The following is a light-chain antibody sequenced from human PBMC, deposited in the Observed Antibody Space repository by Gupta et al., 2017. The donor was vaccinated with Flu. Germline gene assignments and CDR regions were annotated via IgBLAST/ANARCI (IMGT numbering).Light chain of an antibody. Sequence: QSVLSQPPSASGTPGQRVTISCPGGSSNIGSNYVYWYQPLPGTAPKLLIYRNNQRPSGVPDRYSGSKSGTSAAIALNGLRSEDEADDYCAAWDDSRSSWVFGGGTKLTVL. V-gene: IGLV1-47*01. J-gene: IGLJ3*02. CDR3: AAWDDSRSSWV. CDR2: RNN. CDR1: SSNIGSNY.